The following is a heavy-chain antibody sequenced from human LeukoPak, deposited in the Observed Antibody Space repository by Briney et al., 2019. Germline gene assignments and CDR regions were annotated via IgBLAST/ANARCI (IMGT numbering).Heavy chain of an antibody. V-gene: IGHV4-30-2*01. D-gene: IGHD2-2*01. CDR3: ARGIGYCSSTSCSARPLDY. CDR1: GGSISSGGYY. CDR2: IYHSGST. J-gene: IGHJ4*02. Sequence: SETLSLTCTVSGGSISSGGYYWSWIRQPPGKGLEWIGYIYHSGSTNYNPSLKSRVTISVDTSKNQFSLKLSSVTAADTAVYYCARGIGYCSSTSCSARPLDYWGQGTLVTVSS.